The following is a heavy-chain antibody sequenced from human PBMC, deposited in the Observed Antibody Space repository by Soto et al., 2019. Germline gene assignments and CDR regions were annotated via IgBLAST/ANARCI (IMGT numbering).Heavy chain of an antibody. Sequence: QAQLQESGPGLVKPSETLSLTCTVFSDSIDSSDWWNWVRQSPGRGLEWIGEISHGGNTNYNPSLMRRVTMSVDMSKNQFALSVNSVIAADTAVYYCARDTKTASGQWYFDLWGRGSLVTVSS. D-gene: IGHD1-26*01. CDR2: ISHGGNT. CDR1: SDSIDSSDW. V-gene: IGHV4-4*02. CDR3: ARDTKTASGQWYFDL. J-gene: IGHJ2*01.